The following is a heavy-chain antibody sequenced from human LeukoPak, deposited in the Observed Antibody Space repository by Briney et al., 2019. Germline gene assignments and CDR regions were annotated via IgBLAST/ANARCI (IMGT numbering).Heavy chain of an antibody. V-gene: IGHV4-34*01. J-gene: IGHJ5*02. D-gene: IGHD3-10*01. CDR2: INHSGST. CDR1: GGSFSGYY. CDR3: ARHARYYGSGNWFDP. Sequence: SETLSLTCAVYGGSFSGYYWSWIRQPPGKGLEWIGEINHSGSTNYNPSLKSRVTISVDTSKNQFSLKLSSVTAAGTAVYYCARHARYYGSGNWFDPWGQGTLVTVSS.